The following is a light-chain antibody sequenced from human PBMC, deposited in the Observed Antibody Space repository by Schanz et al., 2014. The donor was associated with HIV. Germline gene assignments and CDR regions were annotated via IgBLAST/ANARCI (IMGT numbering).Light chain of an antibody. CDR3: MQGSYWPPIT. J-gene: IGKJ5*01. CDR1: QSLLSSDGTTY. V-gene: IGKV2-30*01. CDR2: QVS. Sequence: VVMTRSPLFLPVPLGQPPSISGSPGQSLLSSDGTTYLNWFHQSPGQSPRRLINQVSNRDSGVPDRFSGSGSGTHFTLKIIRVEAEDVGLYYCMQGSYWPPITFGQGTRLEIK.